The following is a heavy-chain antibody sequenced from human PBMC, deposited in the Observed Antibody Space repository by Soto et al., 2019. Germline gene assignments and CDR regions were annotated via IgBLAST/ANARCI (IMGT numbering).Heavy chain of an antibody. D-gene: IGHD1-26*01. CDR1: GGSFSGYI. Sequence: SETLSLTCDVYGGSFSGYIWIWIRQTPGKVLQWIGQINHSGSANYNPSLRSRVTISVHTSNSQFSLELSSVTAADTAVYYCARGLISGSHYSGGWYYFDSWGQGTQVTVS. CDR2: INHSGSA. J-gene: IGHJ4*02. CDR3: ARGLISGSHYSGGWYYFDS. V-gene: IGHV4-34*01.